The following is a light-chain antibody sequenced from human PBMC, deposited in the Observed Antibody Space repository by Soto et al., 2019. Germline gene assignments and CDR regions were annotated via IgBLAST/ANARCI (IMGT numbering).Light chain of an antibody. CDR1: SGSVSTNYY. Sequence: QAVVTQEPSFSVSPGGTVTLTCGLSSGSVSTNYYPSWHQQIPGQAPRTLIYSTNIRSSGVPDRFSGSILGNKAALTIAGAQADDESDYYCVLYMTSGISVFGGGTQLTVL. J-gene: IGLJ7*01. CDR3: VLYMTSGISV. V-gene: IGLV8-61*01. CDR2: STN.